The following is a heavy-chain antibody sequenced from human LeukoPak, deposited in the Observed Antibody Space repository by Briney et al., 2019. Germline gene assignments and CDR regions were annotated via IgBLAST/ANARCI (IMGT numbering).Heavy chain of an antibody. Sequence: GGSLRLSCAASGFTFSSYSMNWVRQAPGKGLEWVSSISSSSNYIYYADSVKGRFTISRDNAKNSLYLQMNSLRAEDTAVYYCAREIYDSSGYYYDWGQGTLVTVSS. V-gene: IGHV3-21*01. CDR1: GFTFSSYS. CDR3: AREIYDSSGYYYD. J-gene: IGHJ4*02. D-gene: IGHD3-22*01. CDR2: ISSSSNYI.